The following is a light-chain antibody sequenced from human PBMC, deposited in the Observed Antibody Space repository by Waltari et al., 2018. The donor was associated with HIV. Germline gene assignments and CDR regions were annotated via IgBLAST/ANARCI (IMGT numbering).Light chain of an antibody. V-gene: IGLV7-43*01. Sequence: QIMVTQEPSLTVSPGETVTLTCASSTGAVTIGNYPSWFQRKPGQTPTALIYSTINRHSGTPARFSGSLLGDKGALTLSGVQPEDEAEYYCLLYHGGAWVFGGGTTLTVL. CDR1: TGAVTIGNY. J-gene: IGLJ3*02. CDR2: STI. CDR3: LLYHGGAWV.